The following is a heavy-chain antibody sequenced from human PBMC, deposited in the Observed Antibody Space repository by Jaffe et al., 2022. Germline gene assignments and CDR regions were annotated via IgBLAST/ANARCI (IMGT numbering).Heavy chain of an antibody. V-gene: IGHV4-34*01. Sequence: QVQLQQWGAGLLKPSETLSLTCAVYGGSFSGYYWSWIRQPPGKGLEWIGEINHSGSTNYNPSLKSRVTISVDTSKNQFSLKLSSVTAADTAVYYCARGLQLRYFDWYDYYYYYMDVWGKGTTVTVSS. CDR2: INHSGST. J-gene: IGHJ6*03. CDR1: GGSFSGYY. CDR3: ARGLQLRYFDWYDYYYYYMDV. D-gene: IGHD3-9*01.